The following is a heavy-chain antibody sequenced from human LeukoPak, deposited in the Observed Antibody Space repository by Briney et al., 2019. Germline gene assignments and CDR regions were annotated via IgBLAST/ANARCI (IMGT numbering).Heavy chain of an antibody. CDR1: GFTFSGSA. V-gene: IGHV3-73*01. CDR2: IRSKANSYAT. CDR3: TRHTTDDSSGYRGGFDY. J-gene: IGHJ4*02. D-gene: IGHD3-22*01. Sequence: GGSLRLSCAASGFTFSGSAMHWVRQASGKGLEWVGRIRSKANSYATAYAASVKGRFTISRDDSKNTAYLQMNSLKTEDTAVYYCTRHTTDDSSGYRGGFDYWGQGTLVTVSS.